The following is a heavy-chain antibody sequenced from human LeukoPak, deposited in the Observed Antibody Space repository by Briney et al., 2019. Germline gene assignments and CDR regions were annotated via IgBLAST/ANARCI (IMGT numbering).Heavy chain of an antibody. V-gene: IGHV4-59*08. D-gene: IGHD2-15*01. Sequence: SETLSLTCTVSGGSISSYYWSWIRQPPGKGLEWIGYIYYSGSTNYNPSLKSRVTISVDTSKNQSSLKLSSVTAADTAVYYCARRVTGRYCSGGSCYPNWFDPWGQGTLVTVSS. CDR1: GGSISSYY. J-gene: IGHJ5*02. CDR2: IYYSGST. CDR3: ARRVTGRYCSGGSCYPNWFDP.